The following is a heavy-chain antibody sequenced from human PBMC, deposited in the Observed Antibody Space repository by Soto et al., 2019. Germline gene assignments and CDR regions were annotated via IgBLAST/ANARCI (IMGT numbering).Heavy chain of an antibody. J-gene: IGHJ6*02. CDR2: ISGSGGST. D-gene: IGHD5-12*01. Sequence: PGGSLRLSCAASGCTVSSYAMSLVRQAPGKGLEWVSAISGSGGSTYYADSVKGRFTISRDNSKNTLYLQMNSLRAEDTAVYYCAKDLGGGYERYYYYYGMDVWGQGTTVTVSS. V-gene: IGHV3-23*01. CDR3: AKDLGGGYERYYYYYGMDV. CDR1: GCTVSSYA.